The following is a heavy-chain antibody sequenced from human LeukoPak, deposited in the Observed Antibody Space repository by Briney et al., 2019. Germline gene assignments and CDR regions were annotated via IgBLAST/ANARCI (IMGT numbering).Heavy chain of an antibody. V-gene: IGHV4-59*01. Sequence: SETLSLTCNVSGHSIRSAYSWGWIRQSPGKGLEWIGYIYYTETSYNPSLKSRVTISADTSKNQFSLKLYSVTAADTAVYYCATRKLGNDYWGQGTLVTVSS. CDR1: GHSIRSAYS. CDR3: ATRKLGNDY. CDR2: IYYTET. J-gene: IGHJ4*02. D-gene: IGHD7-27*01.